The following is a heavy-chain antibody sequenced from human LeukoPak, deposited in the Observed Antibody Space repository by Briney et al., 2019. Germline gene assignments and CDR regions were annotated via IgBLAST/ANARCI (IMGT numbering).Heavy chain of an antibody. J-gene: IGHJ6*03. Sequence: PSETLSLTCTVSGGSISSSSYYWGWIRQPPGKGLEWIASIYYSGSTYYNPSLKSRVTISVDTSKNYFSLKLSSVTAADTAVYSYARHWYSNYYMDVWGKGTTVTISS. V-gene: IGHV4-39*01. CDR2: IYYSGST. CDR3: ARHWYSNYYMDV. CDR1: GGSISSSSYY. D-gene: IGHD4-11*01.